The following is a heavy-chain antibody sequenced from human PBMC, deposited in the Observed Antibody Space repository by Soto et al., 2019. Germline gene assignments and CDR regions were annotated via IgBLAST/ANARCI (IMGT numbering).Heavy chain of an antibody. CDR1: GGTFSNYA. Sequence: QVQLVQSGAEVKKPGSSVKVSCKASGGTFSNYALSWVRQAPGQGLEWVGPVIPFLATTNYAQKFQGRVTITAEEPTRTAYMELSSLRSEATAVYYCAREPSGYSYGPFGYWGQGTLVTVSS. J-gene: IGHJ4*02. CDR3: AREPSGYSYGPFGY. V-gene: IGHV1-69*01. CDR2: VIPFLATT. D-gene: IGHD5-18*01.